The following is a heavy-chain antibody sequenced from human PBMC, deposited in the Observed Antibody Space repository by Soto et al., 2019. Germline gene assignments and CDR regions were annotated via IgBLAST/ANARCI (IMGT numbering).Heavy chain of an antibody. CDR1: GFTFSSYW. CDR3: ARFNIPRAVAGTSVDY. CDR2: ISSSSSYI. D-gene: IGHD6-19*01. J-gene: IGHJ4*02. V-gene: IGHV3-21*01. Sequence: GGSLRLSCAASGFTFSSYWMSWVRQAPGKGLEWVSSISSSSSYIYYADSVKGRFTISRDNAKNSLYLQMNSLRAEDTAVYYCARFNIPRAVAGTSVDYWGQGTLVTVSS.